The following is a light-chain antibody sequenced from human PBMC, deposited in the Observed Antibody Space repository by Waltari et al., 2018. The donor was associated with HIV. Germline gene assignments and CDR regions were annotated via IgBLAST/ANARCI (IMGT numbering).Light chain of an antibody. CDR3: SSHTITRTLV. CDR1: GLDIGLYDF. CDR2: GVN. J-gene: IGLJ2*01. Sequence: QSVLTQPASMSGSPGQSTTISCTGSGLDIGLYDFVSWYKQLPNMAPQLIIFGVNRRPSGVNSRFSGSKSGDMASLTISGLQAEDEADYYCSSHTITRTLVFGGGTKLTVL. V-gene: IGLV2-14*03.